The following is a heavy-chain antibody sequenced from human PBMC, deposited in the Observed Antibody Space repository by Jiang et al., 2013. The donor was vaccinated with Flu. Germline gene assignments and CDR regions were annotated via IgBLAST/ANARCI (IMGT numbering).Heavy chain of an antibody. J-gene: IGHJ4*02. V-gene: IGHV1-69*01. CDR1: GGTFSSYA. D-gene: IGHD3-3*01. CDR2: IIPIFGTA. Sequence: VQLVESGAEVKKPGSSVKVSCKASGGTFSSYAISWVRQAPGQGLEWMGGIIPIFGTANYVQKFQGRVTITADESTSTAYMELSSLRSEDTAVYYCARVNSGGHGDFWSGFLYWGQGTLVTVSS. CDR3: ARVNSGGHGDFWSGFLY.